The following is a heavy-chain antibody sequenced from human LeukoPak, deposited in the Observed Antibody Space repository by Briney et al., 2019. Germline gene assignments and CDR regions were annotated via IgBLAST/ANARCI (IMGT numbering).Heavy chain of an antibody. CDR2: ISSDGNTK. J-gene: IGHJ4*02. CDR1: GFTFCSSA. V-gene: IGHV3-30*04. D-gene: IGHD2-21*01. CDR3: ARDSRWDCGSECYLPGFDY. Sequence: GGSLSLSCVASGFTFCSSAFHGVRQAPGKGLKWVAVISSDGNTKYYAANVKDRFTISRDNSKNTLYLQMKSLRADDTAVYYCARDSRWDCGSECYLPGFDYWGQGTLVTVSS.